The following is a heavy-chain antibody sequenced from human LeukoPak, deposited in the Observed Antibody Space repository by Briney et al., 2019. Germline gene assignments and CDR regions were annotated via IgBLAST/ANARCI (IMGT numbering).Heavy chain of an antibody. V-gene: IGHV3-30-3*01. CDR2: ISYDGSDK. CDR1: GFTFNDYA. J-gene: IGHJ4*02. D-gene: IGHD1-20*01. Sequence: PGRSLRLSCAASGFTFNDYAMHWVRQAPGKGLEWVAVISYDGSDKYYADSVKGRFTISRDNSKNTLYIQMNSLRAEDTAVYYCAREYNWLPDAGGFDYWGQGTLVTVSS. CDR3: AREYNWLPDAGGFDY.